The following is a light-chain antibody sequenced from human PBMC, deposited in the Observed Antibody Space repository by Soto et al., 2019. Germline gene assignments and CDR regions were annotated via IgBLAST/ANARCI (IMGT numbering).Light chain of an antibody. Sequence: DIILTQSPAIVSVSPGERATLSCRASRSVTTNLAWYQHNHGQAPRLLIYGASTRVTGIPARFSGSGSGTDITLTITLLKSADFGVYSCHQYDKGPPPVTFGGGTKVEI. V-gene: IGKV3-15*01. CDR1: RSVTTN. CDR2: GAS. J-gene: IGKJ4*01. CDR3: HQYDKGPPPVT.